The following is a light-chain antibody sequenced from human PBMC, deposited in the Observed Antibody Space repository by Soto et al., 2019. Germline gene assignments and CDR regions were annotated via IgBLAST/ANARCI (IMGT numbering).Light chain of an antibody. J-gene: IGKJ4*01. Sequence: DIVVTQSPATLSLSPGERATLSCMASQSVSSYLAWYQQKPGQAPRLLIYDASNRATGIPARFSGSGSGTDFTLTISSLEPEDFAVYYCQQRSNWPTVGGGPKVEIK. V-gene: IGKV3-11*01. CDR3: QQRSNWPT. CDR2: DAS. CDR1: QSVSSY.